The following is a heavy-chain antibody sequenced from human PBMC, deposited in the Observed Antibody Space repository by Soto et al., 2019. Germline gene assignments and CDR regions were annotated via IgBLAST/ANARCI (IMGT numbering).Heavy chain of an antibody. J-gene: IGHJ4*02. D-gene: IGHD1-20*01. CDR1: GYTFINYD. CDR3: ARGRITDLGTFDY. V-gene: IGHV1-18*01. CDR2: SSPYNGNT. Sequence: QVQLVQSGAEMKKPGASVKVSCKASGYTFINYDISWLRQAPGQGLEWMGWSSPYNGNTNYAHTFQGRVTMTADTSASSGYMGLRSLRSDDTAVYFCARGRITDLGTFDYWGQGTLVTVSS.